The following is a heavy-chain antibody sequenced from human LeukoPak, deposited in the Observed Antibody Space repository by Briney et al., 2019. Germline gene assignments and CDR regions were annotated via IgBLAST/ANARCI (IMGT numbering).Heavy chain of an antibody. J-gene: IGHJ4*02. CDR3: AKVSYYYGSGSPSD. CDR2: MTGSSSYI. Sequence: GGPLRLSCVASGFTFNTYTINWVRQAPGKGLEWVSSMTGSSSYIYYADSVKGRFTISRDNAKNSLYLQMNSLRAEDTAVYYCAKVSYYYGSGSPSDWGQGTLVTASS. CDR1: GFTFNTYT. D-gene: IGHD3-10*01. V-gene: IGHV3-21*01.